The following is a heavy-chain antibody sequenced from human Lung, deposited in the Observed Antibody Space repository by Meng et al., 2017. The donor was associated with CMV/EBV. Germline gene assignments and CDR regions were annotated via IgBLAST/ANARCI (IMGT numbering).Heavy chain of an antibody. Sequence: GGSLRLXCEPSGFSFSTYGMHWVRQAPGKGLEWVALISNDGSTEYYADSVEGRFTISRDNSKNTLYLQMNSLRTEDTAVYYCATVISSYSSTWEYNLYYAYYGMDDWXQGTAVTVSS. J-gene: IGHJ6*02. CDR3: ATVISSYSSTWEYNLYYAYYGMDD. CDR2: ISNDGSTE. V-gene: IGHV3-30-3*01. CDR1: GFSFSTYG. D-gene: IGHD6-13*01.